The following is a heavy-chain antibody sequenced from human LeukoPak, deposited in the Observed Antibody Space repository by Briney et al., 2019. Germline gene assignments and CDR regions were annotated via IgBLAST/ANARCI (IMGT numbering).Heavy chain of an antibody. D-gene: IGHD5-18*01. CDR3: ARHRHYSAGYFQH. V-gene: IGHV4-61*02. J-gene: IGHJ1*01. CDR1: GGSISSGSYY. Sequence: SETLSLTCTVSGGSISSGSYYWSWIRQPAGKGLEWIGRIYTSGSTNYNPSLKSRVTISVDTSKNQFSLKLSSVTAADTAVYYCARHRHYSAGYFQHWGQGTLVTVSS. CDR2: IYTSGST.